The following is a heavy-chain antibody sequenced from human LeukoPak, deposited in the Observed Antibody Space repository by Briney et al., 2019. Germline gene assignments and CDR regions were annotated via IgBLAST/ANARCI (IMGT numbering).Heavy chain of an antibody. D-gene: IGHD6-25*01. CDR3: AKVAGSSANNAFDI. V-gene: IGHV3-9*01. Sequence: HAGGSLRLSCAASGFMFDEYSMHWVRQAPGKCLECVSVIIGDSGIIGYAESVEGRFTISRDNAKNSMYLQMNSLRAEDTALYYCAKVAGSSANNAFDIWGQGQWSPSLQ. CDR1: GFMFDEYS. CDR2: IIGDSGII. J-gene: IGHJ3*02.